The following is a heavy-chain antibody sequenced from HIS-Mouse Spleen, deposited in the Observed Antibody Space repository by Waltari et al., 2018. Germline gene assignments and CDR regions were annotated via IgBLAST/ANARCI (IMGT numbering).Heavy chain of an antibody. V-gene: IGHV4-39*07. Sequence: QLQLQESGPGLVKPSETLSLTCTVSGGSISSSSYYWGWIRQPPGKGLEWIGSISYRGGTYYNPSLKSRVTIYVDTSKNQFSLKLSSVTAADTAVYYCAREIPYSSSWYDWYFDLWGRGTLVTVSS. D-gene: IGHD6-13*01. J-gene: IGHJ2*01. CDR2: ISYRGGT. CDR1: GGSISSSSYY. CDR3: AREIPYSSSWYDWYFDL.